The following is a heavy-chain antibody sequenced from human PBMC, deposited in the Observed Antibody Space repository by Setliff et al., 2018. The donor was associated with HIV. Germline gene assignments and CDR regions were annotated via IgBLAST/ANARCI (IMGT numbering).Heavy chain of an antibody. CDR2: IRGTGGDT. Sequence: GGSLRLSCAASGFTFSSYGMNWVRQAPGKGLEWVSSIRGTGGDTYYADSVKGRFTISRDNSKSTLYLQLSSLRPEDTAVYYCASARIPTGGVSTSLDYWGLGTLVTVSS. V-gene: IGHV3-23*01. CDR3: ASARIPTGGVSTSLDY. CDR1: GFTFSSYG. J-gene: IGHJ4*02. D-gene: IGHD3-3*01.